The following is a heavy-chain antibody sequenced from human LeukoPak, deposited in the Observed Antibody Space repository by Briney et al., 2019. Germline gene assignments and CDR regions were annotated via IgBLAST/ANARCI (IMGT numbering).Heavy chain of an antibody. D-gene: IGHD3-10*01. Sequence: PSETLSLTCAVYGGSFSGYYWSWIRQPPGKGLEWIGEINHSGSTNYNPSLKSRVTISVDTSKNQFSLKLSSVTAADTAVYYCARRKGLLWFGEPSGAFDIWGQGTMVTVSS. J-gene: IGHJ3*02. CDR2: INHSGST. V-gene: IGHV4-34*01. CDR3: ARRKGLLWFGEPSGAFDI. CDR1: GGSFSGYY.